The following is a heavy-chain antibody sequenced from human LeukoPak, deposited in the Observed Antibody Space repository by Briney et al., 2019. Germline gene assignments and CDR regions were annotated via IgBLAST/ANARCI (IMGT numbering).Heavy chain of an antibody. D-gene: IGHD3-3*01. V-gene: IGHV4-61*02. CDR2: IYTSGST. CDR1: GGSISSGSYY. Sequence: SETLSLXCTVSGGSISSGSYYWNWIRQPAGKGLEWIGRIYTSGSTNYNPSLKSRVTISVDTSKNQFSLKLSSVTAADTAVYYCARGAYYDFWSGYSGNWFDPWGQGTLVTVSS. CDR3: ARGAYYDFWSGYSGNWFDP. J-gene: IGHJ5*02.